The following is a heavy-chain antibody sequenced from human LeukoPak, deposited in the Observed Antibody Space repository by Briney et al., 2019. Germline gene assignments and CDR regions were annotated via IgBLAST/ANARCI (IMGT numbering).Heavy chain of an antibody. Sequence: GASVKVSCKASGYTFTSYGISWVRQAPGQGLEWMGGIIPIFGTANYAQKFQGRVTITADESTSTAYMELSSLRSEDTAVYYCARRAVAGTKRAWFDPWGQGTLVTVSS. CDR1: GYTFTSYG. V-gene: IGHV1-69*13. CDR3: ARRAVAGTKRAWFDP. D-gene: IGHD6-19*01. CDR2: IIPIFGTA. J-gene: IGHJ5*02.